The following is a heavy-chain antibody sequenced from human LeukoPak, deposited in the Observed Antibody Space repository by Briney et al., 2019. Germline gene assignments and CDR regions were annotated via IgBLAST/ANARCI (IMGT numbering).Heavy chain of an antibody. CDR3: ARESPASAGAAAFDY. J-gene: IGHJ4*02. CDR1: GGSISSYY. V-gene: IGHV4-4*07. CDR2: IYTSGGT. Sequence: SETLSLTCTVSGGSISSYYWSWIRQPAGKGLEWIGRIYTSGGTNYNPSLKSRVTMSVDTSKNQFSLKLSSVTAADTAVYYCARESPASAGAAAFDYWGQGTLVTVSS. D-gene: IGHD6-13*01.